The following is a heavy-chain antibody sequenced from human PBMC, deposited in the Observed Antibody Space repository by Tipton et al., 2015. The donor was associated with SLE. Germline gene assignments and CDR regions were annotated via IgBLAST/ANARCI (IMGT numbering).Heavy chain of an antibody. CDR1: GGSISSYY. CDR2: IKQDGSEK. CDR3: ARDGETGTYFDY. D-gene: IGHD3-10*01. Sequence: LSLTCTVSGGSISSYYWSWVRQAPGKGLEWVANIKQDGSEKYYVDSVKGRFTISRDNAKNSLYLQMNSLRAEDTAVYYCARDGETGTYFDYWGQGTLVTVSS. J-gene: IGHJ4*02. V-gene: IGHV3-7*01.